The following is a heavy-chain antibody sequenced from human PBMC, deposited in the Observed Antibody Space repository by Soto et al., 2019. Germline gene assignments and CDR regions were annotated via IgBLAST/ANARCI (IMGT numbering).Heavy chain of an antibody. CDR2: ISNDGTKK. CDR3: ANPVPWNYAS. V-gene: IGHV3-30-3*01. CDR1: GFTFRSYS. Sequence: GGSLRLSCAGSGFTFRSYSLHWVRQTPGKGLEWVAVISNDGTKKYYADSVRGRFTISRDNSKNTLFLQIDSLRPEDSAVYYCANPVPWNYASWGQGTLVTVSS. J-gene: IGHJ4*02. D-gene: IGHD1-7*01.